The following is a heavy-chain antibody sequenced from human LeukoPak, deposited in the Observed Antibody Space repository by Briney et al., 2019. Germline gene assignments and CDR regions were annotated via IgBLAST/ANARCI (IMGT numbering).Heavy chain of an antibody. CDR1: GFTFSSYA. Sequence: GGSLRLSCAASGFTFSSYAMSWVRQAPGKGLEWVSYISSGSSTIYYADSVKGRFTISRDNAKNSLYLQMHSLRAEDTAVYYCASDHSSWYLSTRFPDGNNWFDPWGQGTLVTVSS. D-gene: IGHD6-13*01. J-gene: IGHJ5*02. V-gene: IGHV3-48*04. CDR3: ASDHSSWYLSTRFPDGNNWFDP. CDR2: ISSGSSTI.